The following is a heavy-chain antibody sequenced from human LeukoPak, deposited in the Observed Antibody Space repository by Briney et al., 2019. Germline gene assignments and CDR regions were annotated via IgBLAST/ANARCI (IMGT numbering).Heavy chain of an antibody. CDR2: ISYDGGIT. D-gene: IGHD3-22*01. J-gene: IGHJ4*02. CDR3: ARDSTYFYDGVSSGPHYFDY. CDR1: GFTFNRYS. Sequence: GGSLRLSCAASGFTFNRYSMLWVRQAPGKGPGWLAVISYDGGITHYADSVKDRFTISRDNSKNTLFLQLNSLRGDDTAVYYCARDSTYFYDGVSSGPHYFDYWGQGTLVTVSS. V-gene: IGHV3-30*01.